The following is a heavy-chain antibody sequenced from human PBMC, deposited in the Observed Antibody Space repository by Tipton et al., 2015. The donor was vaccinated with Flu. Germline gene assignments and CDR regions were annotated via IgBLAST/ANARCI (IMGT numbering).Heavy chain of an antibody. D-gene: IGHD7-27*01. V-gene: IGHV3-43*02. CDR3: AKDSTPGAWYYGMDV. CDR2: ISGDGGST. CDR1: GFTFDDYA. Sequence: SLRLSCAASGFTFDDYAMHWVRQAPGKGLEWVSLISGDGGSTYYADSVKGRFTISRDNSKNSLYLQMNSLRTEDTALYYCAKDSTPGAWYYGMDVWGQGTTVTVSS. J-gene: IGHJ6*02.